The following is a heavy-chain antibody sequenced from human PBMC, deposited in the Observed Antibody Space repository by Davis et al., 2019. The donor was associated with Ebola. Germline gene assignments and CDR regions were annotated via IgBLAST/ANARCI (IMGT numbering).Heavy chain of an antibody. CDR3: ARRTTTLGGNIIVVVPPLWDAFD. CDR2: IYWDDDE. Sequence: SGPTLVKPTQTPTLTCTISGFSLSTHGVGVGWIRQPPGKALEWLAVIYWDDDEPYSPSLKNRLTITKDTSKNQVVLTMTDLDPADTGTYFCARRTTTLGGNIIVVVPPLWDAFDIGAKGPWSPSLQ. D-gene: IGHD3-22*01. CDR1: GFSLSTHGVG. V-gene: IGHV2-5*02. J-gene: IGHJ3*02.